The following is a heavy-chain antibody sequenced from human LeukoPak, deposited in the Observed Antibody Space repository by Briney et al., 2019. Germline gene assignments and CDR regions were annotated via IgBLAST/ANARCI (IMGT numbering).Heavy chain of an antibody. D-gene: IGHD3-3*01. CDR2: ISGDGGST. J-gene: IGHJ6*03. V-gene: IGHV3-43*02. CDR3: AKDSENYDSSYMDV. CDR1: GFTFDDYA. Sequence: GGTLRLSCAASGFTFDDYAMHWVRQAPGKGLEWVSLISGDGGSTYYADSVKGRFAISRDNSKNSLYLQMNSLRTEDTALYYCAKDSENYDSSYMDVWGKGTTVTVSS.